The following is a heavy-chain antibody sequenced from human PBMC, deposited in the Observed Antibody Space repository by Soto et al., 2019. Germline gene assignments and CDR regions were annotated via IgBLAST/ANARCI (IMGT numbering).Heavy chain of an antibody. CDR3: AREWGLLPYYVMNV. V-gene: IGHV4-61*03. CDR1: GDSVTSGSYY. D-gene: IGHD7-27*01. Sequence: SETLSLTCIVSGDSVTSGSYYWTWLRQPPGKGLEWIGYISYTGCTKYNPSLQSRVTISVDTSKNDFSLNLSSVTAADTAVYFCAREWGLLPYYVMNVWGHGTAVTVSS. CDR2: ISYTGCT. J-gene: IGHJ6*02.